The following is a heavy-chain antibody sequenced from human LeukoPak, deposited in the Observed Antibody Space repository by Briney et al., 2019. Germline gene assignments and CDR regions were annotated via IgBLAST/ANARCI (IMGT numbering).Heavy chain of an antibody. CDR1: GYTLTELS. V-gene: IGHV1-24*01. Sequence: ASVTVSCKVSGYTLTELSMHWVRQGPGKGLEWMGGFYPEEGERICAQKFRGRVTMTEDTSTDTAYMELSSLRSEDPAVYYCATDRVRRHDKGFLDWLDPWGQGPLVPVSS. CDR2: FYPEEGER. D-gene: IGHD3-3*01. J-gene: IGHJ5*02. CDR3: ATDRVRRHDKGFLDWLDP.